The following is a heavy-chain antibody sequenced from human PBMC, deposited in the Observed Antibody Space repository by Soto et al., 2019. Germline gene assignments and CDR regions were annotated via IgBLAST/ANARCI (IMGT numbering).Heavy chain of an antibody. CDR3: AKDRGAAMVRYYFDY. V-gene: IGHV3-23*01. J-gene: IGHJ4*02. CDR1: GFTFSSYA. Sequence: SLRLSCAASGFTFSSYAMSWVRQAPGKGLEWVSAISGSGGSTYSADSEKGRFTISRDNSKNTLYLQMNSLRADDTAVYYCAKDRGAAMVRYYFDYWGQGTLVTVSS. D-gene: IGHD3-10*01. CDR2: ISGSGGST.